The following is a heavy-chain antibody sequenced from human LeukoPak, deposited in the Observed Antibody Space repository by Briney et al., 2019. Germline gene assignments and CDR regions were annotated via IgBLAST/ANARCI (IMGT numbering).Heavy chain of an antibody. D-gene: IGHD5-12*01. J-gene: IGHJ4*02. V-gene: IGHV4-59*01. CDR3: ARGFDSKSTYFDY. Sequence: SETLSLTCTVSGGSITNYYWNWIRQPPGKGLEWIGYIYYTGSTNYNPSLKSRVTISVDTSKNQFSLRLTSVSAADTAVYYCARGFDSKSTYFDYWGQGTLLTVSS. CDR2: IYYTGST. CDR1: GGSITNYY.